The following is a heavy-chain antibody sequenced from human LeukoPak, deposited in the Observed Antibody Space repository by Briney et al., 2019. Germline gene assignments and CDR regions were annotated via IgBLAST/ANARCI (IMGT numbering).Heavy chain of an antibody. CDR2: INTNTGNP. Sequence: ASVKVSCKASGYTFSGYYMHWVRQAPGQGLEWMGWINTNTGNPTYAQGFTGRFVFSLDTSVSTAYLQISSLKAEDTAVYYCARDQDIVVVPAAMPFDYWGQGTLVTVSS. CDR1: GYTFSGYY. CDR3: ARDQDIVVVPAAMPFDY. J-gene: IGHJ4*02. D-gene: IGHD2-2*01. V-gene: IGHV7-4-1*02.